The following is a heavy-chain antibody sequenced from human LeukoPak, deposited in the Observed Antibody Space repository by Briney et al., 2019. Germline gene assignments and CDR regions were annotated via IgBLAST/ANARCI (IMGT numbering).Heavy chain of an antibody. V-gene: IGHV3-48*03. D-gene: IGHD5-12*01. CDR3: ARERGYSGYDYFIDSPSDY. CDR1: GFTFISYE. CDR2: LSSSGSTI. Sequence: GGALRLSCAASGFTFISYEMNWVRQAPGKGLEWVSYLSSSGSTIYNADSVKGRFTISRDNAKNSLYLQMNSLRAEDTAVYYCARERGYSGYDYFIDSPSDYWGQGTLVTVSS. J-gene: IGHJ4*02.